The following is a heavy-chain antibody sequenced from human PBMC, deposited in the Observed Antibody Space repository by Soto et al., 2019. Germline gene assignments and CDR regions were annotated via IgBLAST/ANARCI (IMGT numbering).Heavy chain of an antibody. D-gene: IGHD3-22*01. V-gene: IGHV4-4*07. J-gene: IGHJ4*02. CDR3: ARDLPSQHYYDSSGFDY. CDR2: IYTSGST. Sequence: NPSETLSLTCTVSGGSISSYYWSWIRQPAGKGLEWIGRIYTSGSTNYNPSLKSRVTMSVDTSKNQFSLKLSSVTAADTAVYYCARDLPSQHYYDSSGFDYWGQGTLVTVS. CDR1: GGSISSYY.